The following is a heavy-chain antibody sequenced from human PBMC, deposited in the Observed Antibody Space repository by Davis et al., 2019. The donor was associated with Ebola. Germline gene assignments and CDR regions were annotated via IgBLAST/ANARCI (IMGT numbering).Heavy chain of an antibody. J-gene: IGHJ4*02. D-gene: IGHD1-26*01. Sequence: SVKVSCKASGGTFSSYNINWVRQAPGQGLEWMGRIIPILGTTDYAQKFQGRVTMTRDTSTSTVYMELRSLRSEDTAVYYCAKTDSGSYYFDYWGQGTLVTVSS. CDR2: IIPILGTT. V-gene: IGHV1-69*08. CDR1: GGTFSSYN. CDR3: AKTDSGSYYFDY.